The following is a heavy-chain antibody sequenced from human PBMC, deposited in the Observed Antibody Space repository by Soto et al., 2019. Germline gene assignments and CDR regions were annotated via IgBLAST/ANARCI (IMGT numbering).Heavy chain of an antibody. CDR2: IYYSGST. V-gene: IGHV4-59*12. Sequence: SETLSLTCTVSGGSISSYYWSWIRQPPGKGLEWIGYIYYSGSTNYNPSLKSRVTISLDKSKNQFSLKLSSVTAADTAVYYCARVSGSYYYGMDVWGQGTTVTVSS. CDR1: GGSISSYY. D-gene: IGHD1-26*01. J-gene: IGHJ6*02. CDR3: ARVSGSYYYGMDV.